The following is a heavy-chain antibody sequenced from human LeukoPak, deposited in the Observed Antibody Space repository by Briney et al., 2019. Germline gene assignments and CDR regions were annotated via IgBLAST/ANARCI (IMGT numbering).Heavy chain of an antibody. CDR3: ARDQVGYYYYYYMDV. J-gene: IGHJ6*03. CDR2: IKQDGSEK. CDR1: GFTFSSYW. Sequence: GGSLRLSCAASGFTFSSYWMSWVRQAPGKGLEWVANIKQDGSEKYYVDSVKGRFTISRDNAKNSLYLQMNSLRAEDTAVYYCARDQVGYYYYYYMDVWGKGTTITISS. V-gene: IGHV3-7*01.